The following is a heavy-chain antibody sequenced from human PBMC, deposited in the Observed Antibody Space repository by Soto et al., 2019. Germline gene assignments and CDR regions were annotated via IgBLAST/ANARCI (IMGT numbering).Heavy chain of an antibody. D-gene: IGHD6-13*01. J-gene: IGHJ5*02. Sequence: SQTLSLTCAISGDSVSSNSAAWNWIRQSPSRGLEWLGRTYYRSKWYNDYAVSVKSRITINPDTSKNQFSLQLKSVTPDDTAVYYSARGRAAGRGDSLDPWGQETQVTVSS. CDR1: GDSVSSNSAA. CDR3: ARGRAAGRGDSLDP. CDR2: TYYRSKWYN. V-gene: IGHV6-1*01.